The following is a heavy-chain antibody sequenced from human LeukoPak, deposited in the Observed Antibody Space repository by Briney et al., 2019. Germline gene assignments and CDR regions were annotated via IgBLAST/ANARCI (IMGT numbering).Heavy chain of an antibody. CDR2: INPGGGST. CDR1: GYTFTSYY. CDR3: ARDIWLLGRDGYNYSDY. V-gene: IGHV1-46*03. Sequence: ASVKVSCKASGYTFTSYYMRWVRQAPGQGLEWMGIINPGGGSTSYAQKFQGRVTMTRDTSTSTVYMELSSLRSEDTAVYYCARDIWLLGRDGYNYSDYWGQGTLVTVSS. D-gene: IGHD5-24*01. J-gene: IGHJ4*02.